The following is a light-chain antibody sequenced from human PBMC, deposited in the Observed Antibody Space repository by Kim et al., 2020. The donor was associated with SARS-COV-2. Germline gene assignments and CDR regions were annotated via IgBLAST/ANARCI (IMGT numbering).Light chain of an antibody. J-gene: IGKJ4*01. CDR3: QQYNDWLT. CDR2: GAS. Sequence: SVSTGERVILSCRASQSISSNLAWYQQKPGQTPRLLIYGASTRATGIPARFSGSGSGTEFTLTISSLQSEDFAVYYCQQYNDWLTFGGGTKVDIK. CDR1: QSISSN. V-gene: IGKV3-15*01.